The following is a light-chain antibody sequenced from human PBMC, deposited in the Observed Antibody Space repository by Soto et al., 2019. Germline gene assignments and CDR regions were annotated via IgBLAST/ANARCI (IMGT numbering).Light chain of an antibody. CDR2: ATS. CDR3: QKYNSAPLT. Sequence: DVQMTQSPSSLSASVGDRVTITCRASQGIAPYLAWFQQKPGKVPRLLIYATSTLQSGVPSRFSGSGSGTDFTLTISILQPEDVATYYFQKYNSAPLTFGGGTKVEIK. CDR1: QGIAPY. J-gene: IGKJ4*01. V-gene: IGKV1-27*01.